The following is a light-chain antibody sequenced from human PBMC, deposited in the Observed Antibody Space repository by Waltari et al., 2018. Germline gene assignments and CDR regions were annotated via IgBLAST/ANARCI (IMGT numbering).Light chain of an antibody. Sequence: EIVLTQSPATLSLSPGERATLSCRASQSVSSYLAWYQQKPGQAPRLLIYAASTRATGIPARFSGSGSGTDFTLTISSLEPEDFAVYYCQQRSNWPRTFGKGTKVEIK. CDR3: QQRSNWPRT. CDR1: QSVSSY. V-gene: IGKV3-11*01. CDR2: AAS. J-gene: IGKJ1*01.